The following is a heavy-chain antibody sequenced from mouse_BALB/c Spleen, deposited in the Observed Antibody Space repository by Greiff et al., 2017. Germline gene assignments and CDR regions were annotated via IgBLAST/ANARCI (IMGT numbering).Heavy chain of an antibody. CDR2: ISSGGSYT. J-gene: IGHJ2*01. V-gene: IGHV5-9-4*01. Sequence: EVQGVESGGGLVKPGGSLKLSCAASGFTFSSYAMSWVRQSPEKRLEWVAEISSGGSYTYYPDTVTGRFTISRDNAKNTLYLEMSSLRSEDTAMYYCARVGYYFDDWGQGTTLTVSS. CDR1: GFTFSSYA. CDR3: ARVGYYFDD.